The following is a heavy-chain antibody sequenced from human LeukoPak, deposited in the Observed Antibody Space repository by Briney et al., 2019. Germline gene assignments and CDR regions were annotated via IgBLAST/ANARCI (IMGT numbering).Heavy chain of an antibody. D-gene: IGHD3-10*01. Sequence: GGSLRLSCTASGFTFGDYAMSWVRQAPGKGLEWVGFIRGKAYGGTTEYAASVKGRFTISRDDSKSIAYLQMNSLKTEDTAVYYCTRAAILLWFGELFDYWGQGTLVTVSS. CDR1: GFTFGDYA. CDR3: TRAAILLWFGELFDY. V-gene: IGHV3-49*04. CDR2: IRGKAYGGTT. J-gene: IGHJ4*02.